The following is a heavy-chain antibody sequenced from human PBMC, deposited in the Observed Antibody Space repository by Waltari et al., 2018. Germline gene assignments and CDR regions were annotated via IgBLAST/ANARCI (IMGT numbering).Heavy chain of an antibody. CDR2: IYYSGST. J-gene: IGHJ5*02. CDR3: ARDYYDSSGQEGNWFDP. D-gene: IGHD3-22*01. V-gene: IGHV4-59*01. CDR1: GTSISSYY. Sequence: QVQLQESSPGLVKPSATLSPTCTVPGTSISSYYWRCIRQPPGKGLEWIGYIYYSGSTNYNPSLKSRVTISVDTSKNQFSLKLSSVTAADTAVYYCARDYYDSSGQEGNWFDPWGQGTLVTVSS.